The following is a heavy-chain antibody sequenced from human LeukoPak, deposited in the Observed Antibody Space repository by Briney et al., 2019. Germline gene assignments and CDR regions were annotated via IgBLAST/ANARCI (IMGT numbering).Heavy chain of an antibody. Sequence: PSETLSLTCTVSGGSISSYYWGWIRQPPGKGLEWIGSIYYSGSTYYNPSLKSRVTISVDTSKNQFSLKLSSVTAADTAVYYCARLGTKTSSSSPYFDYWGQGTLVTVSS. D-gene: IGHD6-13*01. V-gene: IGHV4-39*01. CDR2: IYYSGST. CDR3: ARLGTKTSSSSPYFDY. J-gene: IGHJ4*02. CDR1: GGSISSYY.